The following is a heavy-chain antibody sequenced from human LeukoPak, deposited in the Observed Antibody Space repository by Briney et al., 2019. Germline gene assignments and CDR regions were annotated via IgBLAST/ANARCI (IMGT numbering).Heavy chain of an antibody. CDR1: GGSISSTSYS. CDR3: ARQYDSYFYYYLDL. CDR2: LYHPDST. D-gene: IGHD1-1*01. V-gene: IGHV4-39*01. J-gene: IGHJ6*03. Sequence: PSETLSLTCSVSGGSISSTSYSWSWIRQPPGKGLEWIGSLYHPDSTYYNPSLKSRVTMSVDTSRNQFSLRLSFVTAADTAVYYCARQYDSYFYYYLDLWGTGTTVTVSS.